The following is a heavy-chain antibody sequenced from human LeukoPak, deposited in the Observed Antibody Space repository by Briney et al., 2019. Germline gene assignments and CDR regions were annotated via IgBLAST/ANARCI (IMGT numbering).Heavy chain of an antibody. V-gene: IGHV3-66*04. CDR2: IYSGGST. J-gene: IGHJ3*02. Sequence: GGSLRLSCAASGLTVSSNYMSWVRQAPGKGLEWVSVIYSGGSTYYADSVKGRFTFSRDNSKNTLYLQMNSLRAEDTAVYYCARPGPDAFDIWGQGTMVTVSS. CDR1: GLTVSSNY. CDR3: ARPGPDAFDI.